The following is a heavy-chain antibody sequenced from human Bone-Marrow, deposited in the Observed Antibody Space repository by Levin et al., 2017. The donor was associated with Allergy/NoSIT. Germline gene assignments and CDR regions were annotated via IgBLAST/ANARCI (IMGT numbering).Heavy chain of an antibody. CDR3: AIKARSSIAARPFYMDV. CDR2: IYYSGST. V-gene: IGHV4-59*01. CDR1: GGSISSYY. D-gene: IGHD6-6*01. J-gene: IGHJ6*03. Sequence: SETLSLTCTVSGGSISSYYWSWIRQPPGKGLEWIGYIYYSGSTNYNPSLKSRVTISVDTSKNQFSLKLSSVTAADTAVYYCAIKARSSIAARPFYMDVWGKGTTVTVSS.